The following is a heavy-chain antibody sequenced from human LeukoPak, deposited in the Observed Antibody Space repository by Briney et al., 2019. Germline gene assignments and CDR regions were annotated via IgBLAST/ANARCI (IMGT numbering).Heavy chain of an antibody. CDR3: ASSSTSRYYYYGMDV. D-gene: IGHD2-2*01. V-gene: IGHV4-4*07. CDR2: IYTSGST. CDR1: GGSISSYY. J-gene: IGHJ6*02. Sequence: SETLSLTCTVSGGSISSYYWSWIRQPAGKGLEWLGRIYTSGSTNYNPSLKGRVTMSVDTSKNQFSLKLSSVTAADTAVYYCASSSTSRYYYYGMDVWGQGTTVTGSS.